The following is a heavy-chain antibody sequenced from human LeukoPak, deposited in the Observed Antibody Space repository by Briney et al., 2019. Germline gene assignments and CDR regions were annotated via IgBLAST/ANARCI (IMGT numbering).Heavy chain of an antibody. D-gene: IGHD3-10*01. CDR1: GFTVSSNY. V-gene: IGHV3-66*01. CDR2: IYSGGST. J-gene: IGHJ6*02. Sequence: PGGSLRLSCAASGFTVSSNYMSWVRQAPGKGLEWVSVIYSGGSTYYADSVKGRFTISRDNSKNTLYLQMNSLGAEDTAVYYCARDSVLGYYYGMDVWGQGTTVTVSS. CDR3: ARDSVLGYYYGMDV.